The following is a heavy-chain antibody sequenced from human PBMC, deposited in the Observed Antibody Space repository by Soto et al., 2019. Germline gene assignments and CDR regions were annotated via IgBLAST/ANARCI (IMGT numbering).Heavy chain of an antibody. V-gene: IGHV6-1*01. CDR2: TYYRSNWYN. Sequence: SQTLSLTCAISGDSVSSNRAAWNWIRQSPSRDLEWLGRTYYRSNWYNDYAVSVKSRITINPVTSKNQFSLHLNSVTPEDTAVYYCARASSDGSSGQFYGMYVWGQGTTVIVSS. D-gene: IGHD3-22*01. J-gene: IGHJ6*02. CDR3: ARASSDGSSGQFYGMYV. CDR1: GDSVSSNRAA.